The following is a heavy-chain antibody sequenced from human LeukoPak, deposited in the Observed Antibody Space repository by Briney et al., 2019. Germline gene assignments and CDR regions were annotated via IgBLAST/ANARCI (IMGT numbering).Heavy chain of an antibody. D-gene: IGHD1-26*01. V-gene: IGHV3-11*01. J-gene: IGHJ4*02. CDR3: ARDSEGGSYYL. CDR1: GFTFSDYY. Sequence: GSLRLSFAASGFTFSDYYMSWIRPAPGKGLEWVSYISSSGSTIYYADSVKGRFTISRDNAKNSLYLQMNSLRAEDTAVYYCARDSEGGSYYLWGQGTLVTVSS. CDR2: ISSSGSTI.